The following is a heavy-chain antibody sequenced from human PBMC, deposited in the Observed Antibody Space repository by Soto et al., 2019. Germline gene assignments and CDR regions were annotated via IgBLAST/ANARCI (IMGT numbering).Heavy chain of an antibody. CDR2: IYWDDDK. Sequence: QITLKESGPTLVKPTQTLTLTCTFSGFSLSTSGVGVGWIRQPPGKALEWLALIYWDDDKRYSPSLKSRLTIDADTSKHQVVLTMTNMDPVDTATYYCAHTTSEFDYWGQGTLVTVSS. CDR1: GFSLSTSGVG. V-gene: IGHV2-5*02. J-gene: IGHJ4*02. CDR3: AHTTSEFDY.